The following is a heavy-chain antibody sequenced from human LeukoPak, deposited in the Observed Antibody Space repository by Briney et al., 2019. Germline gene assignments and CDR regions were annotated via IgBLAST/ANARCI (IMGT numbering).Heavy chain of an antibody. J-gene: IGHJ4*02. D-gene: IGHD4-17*01. Sequence: PGRSLRLSCAASGFTFSSYGMHWVRQAPGKGLEWVAVIWCDGNNKYYADSVKGRFTISRDSSKNTMYLQMNSLRAEDTAVYYCAREHTTVTSLLDYWGQGTLVTVSS. V-gene: IGHV3-33*01. CDR3: AREHTTVTSLLDY. CDR2: IWCDGNNK. CDR1: GFTFSSYG.